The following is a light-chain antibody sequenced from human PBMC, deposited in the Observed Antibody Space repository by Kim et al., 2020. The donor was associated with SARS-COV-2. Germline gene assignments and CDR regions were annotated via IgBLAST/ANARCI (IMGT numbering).Light chain of an antibody. Sequence: SYELTQPLSVSVALGQTARITCGGNNIENKNVHWYRQRPGQAPIMVMYRDRKRPSGIPERLSGSNSGNTATLNISRVQAGDEADYYCRVWDSVSVGFGGG. J-gene: IGLJ2*01. CDR3: RVWDSVSVG. CDR1: NIENKN. V-gene: IGLV3-9*01. CDR2: RDR.